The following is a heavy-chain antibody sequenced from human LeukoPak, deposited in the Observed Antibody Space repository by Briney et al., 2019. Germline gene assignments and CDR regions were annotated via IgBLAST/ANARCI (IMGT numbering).Heavy chain of an antibody. CDR1: GGSFSGYY. J-gene: IGHJ6*02. Sequence: SETLSLTCAVYGGSFSGYYWSWIRQPPGKGLEWIGEINHSGSTNYNPSLKSRVTISVDTSKNQFSLKLSSVTAADTAVYYCRSYYYGMDVWGQGTTVTVSS. CDR3: RSYYYGMDV. CDR2: INHSGST. V-gene: IGHV4-34*01.